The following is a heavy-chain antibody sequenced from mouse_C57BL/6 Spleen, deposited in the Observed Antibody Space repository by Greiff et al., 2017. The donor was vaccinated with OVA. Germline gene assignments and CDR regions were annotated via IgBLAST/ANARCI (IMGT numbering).Heavy chain of an antibody. CDR2: INPSTGGT. CDR3: ARRRIDDYEMDY. CDR1: GYSFTGYY. V-gene: IGHV1-42*01. D-gene: IGHD2-4*01. J-gene: IGHJ4*01. Sequence: EVKLMESGPELVKPGASVKISCKASGYSFTGYYMNWVKQSPEKSLEWIGEINPSTGGTTYNQKFKAKATLTVDKSSSTAYMQLKSLTSEDSAVYDCARRRIDDYEMDYWGQGTSVTVSS.